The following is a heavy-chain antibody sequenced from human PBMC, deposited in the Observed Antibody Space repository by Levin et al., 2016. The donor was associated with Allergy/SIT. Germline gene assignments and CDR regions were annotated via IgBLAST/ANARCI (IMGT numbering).Heavy chain of an antibody. CDR2: INPSGGST. D-gene: IGHD3-3*01. CDR3: ARDGPVRFLEWSPNWFDP. J-gene: IGHJ5*02. Sequence: ASVKVSCKASGYTFTSYYMHWVRQAPGQGLEWMGIINPSGGSTSYAQKFQGRVTMTRDTSTSTVYMELSSLRSEDTAVYYCARDGPVRFLEWSPNWFDPWGQGTLVTVSS. CDR1: GYTFTSYY. V-gene: IGHV1-46*01.